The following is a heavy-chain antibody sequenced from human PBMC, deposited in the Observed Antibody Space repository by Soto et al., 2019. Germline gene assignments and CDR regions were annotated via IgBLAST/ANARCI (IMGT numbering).Heavy chain of an antibody. V-gene: IGHV1-18*01. Sequence: QVQMVQSGGEVKKPGASVKVSCKTSGYTFTDYGISWVRQAPGQGLEWMGWINTYNDKTDYTQKLQARVTLTTDTATTTAYMELRSLTSDVTAVYYCARGYDIWRGRSLGMDVWGQGTTIIVSS. CDR1: GYTFTDYG. J-gene: IGHJ6*02. D-gene: IGHD3-3*01. CDR2: INTYNDKT. CDR3: ARGYDIWRGRSLGMDV.